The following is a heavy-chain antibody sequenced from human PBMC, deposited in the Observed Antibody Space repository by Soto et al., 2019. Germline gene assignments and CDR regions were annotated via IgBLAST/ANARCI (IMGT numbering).Heavy chain of an antibody. Sequence: SETLSLTCTVSGGSISSGGYYWSWIRQHPGKGLEWIGYIYYSGSTYYNPSLKSRVAISVDTSKNQFSLKLSSVTAADMAVYYCARDTGRYSYGYAPQYYYYGMDVWGQGTTVTVSS. J-gene: IGHJ6*02. V-gene: IGHV4-31*03. D-gene: IGHD5-18*01. CDR1: GGSISSGGYY. CDR3: ARDTGRYSYGYAPQYYYYGMDV. CDR2: IYYSGST.